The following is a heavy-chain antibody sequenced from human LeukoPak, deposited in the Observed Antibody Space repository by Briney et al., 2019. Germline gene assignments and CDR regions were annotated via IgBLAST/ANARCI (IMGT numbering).Heavy chain of an antibody. CDR2: ISWNTGNV. D-gene: IGHD4-17*01. CDR3: TKAPGVTTGWFDP. Sequence: SLRLSCAASGFRFADYAMHWVRQAPGKGLEWVSGISWNTGNVGYADSVKGRFTISRDNAKNSLYLQMNSLRVEDTALYYCTKAPGVTTGWFDPWGQGTLVTVSS. V-gene: IGHV3-9*01. J-gene: IGHJ5*02. CDR1: GFRFADYA.